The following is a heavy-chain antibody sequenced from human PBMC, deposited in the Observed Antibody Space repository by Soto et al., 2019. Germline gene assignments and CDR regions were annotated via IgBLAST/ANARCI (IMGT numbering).Heavy chain of an antibody. Sequence: PGESLKISCKASGYSFTNYWIGWVRQMPGKGLEWVGIIYPGDSDARYSPSFQGQVTISVDKSINTAYIQWSSLKASDTAMYYCATHFYDYLDCWGRGTLLTVSS. CDR1: GYSFTNYW. D-gene: IGHD3-16*01. J-gene: IGHJ4*02. V-gene: IGHV5-51*01. CDR3: ATHFYDYLDC. CDR2: IYPGDSDA.